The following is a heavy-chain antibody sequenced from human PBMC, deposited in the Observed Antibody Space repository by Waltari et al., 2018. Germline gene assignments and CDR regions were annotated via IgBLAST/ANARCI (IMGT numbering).Heavy chain of an antibody. CDR3: ARVGGNYYYYMDV. Sequence: EVQLVESGGGLVQPGGSLRLSCVASGFTFRSYEVNWFRQAPGKGLEWISHSSTSDSSIFYADSVKGRFTISRDNAKNSLYLQMNSLRGEDTAVYYCARVGGNYYYYMDVWGKGTTVTVSS. CDR2: SSTSDSSI. CDR1: GFTFRSYE. J-gene: IGHJ6*03. V-gene: IGHV3-48*03. D-gene: IGHD3-16*01.